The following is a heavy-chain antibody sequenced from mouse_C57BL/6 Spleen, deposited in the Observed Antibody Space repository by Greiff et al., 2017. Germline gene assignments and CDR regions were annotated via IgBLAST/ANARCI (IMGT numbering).Heavy chain of an antibody. V-gene: IGHV1-15*01. CDR2: IDPETGGT. CDR3: TRTDFDV. J-gene: IGHJ1*03. Sequence: QVQLQQSGAELVRPGASVTLSCKASGYTFTDYEMHWVKQTPVHGLEWIGAIDPETGGTAYNQKFKGKALLTADKSSRTAYMELRSLTSEDSAVYYCTRTDFDVWGTGTTVTVSS. CDR1: GYTFTDYE.